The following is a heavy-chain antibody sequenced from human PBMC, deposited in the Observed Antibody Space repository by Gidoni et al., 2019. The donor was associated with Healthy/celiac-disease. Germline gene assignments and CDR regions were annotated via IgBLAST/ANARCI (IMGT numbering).Heavy chain of an antibody. CDR1: GGSISSGAYS. J-gene: IGHJ5*02. Sequence: QLQLQESGSGLVKPSQTLSLTCAVSGGSISSGAYSWRWIRQPPGKGLEWIGYIYHSGSTYYNPSLKSRVTISVDRSKNQFSLKLSSVTAADTAVYYCARSGLGGSGSYYNESPNWFDPWGQGTLVTVSS. CDR2: IYHSGST. V-gene: IGHV4-30-2*01. CDR3: ARSGLGGSGSYYNESPNWFDP. D-gene: IGHD3-10*01.